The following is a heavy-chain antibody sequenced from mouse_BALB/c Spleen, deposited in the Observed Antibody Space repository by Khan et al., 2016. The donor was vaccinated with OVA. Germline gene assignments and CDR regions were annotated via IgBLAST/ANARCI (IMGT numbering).Heavy chain of an antibody. CDR3: DRSEDDDVGGFAY. CDR2: IWTGGIT. J-gene: IGHJ3*01. Sequence: VELKESGPGLVAPSQSLSITCTVSGFSLSNYGIHWVRQPPGKGLEWLGVIWTGGITNYNSALMSRLSISKENSKSQVFLKRNRMQTDDKAIYYCDRSEDDDVGGFAYWGQGNLVTVYA. V-gene: IGHV2-9*02. D-gene: IGHD2-4*01. CDR1: GFSLSNYG.